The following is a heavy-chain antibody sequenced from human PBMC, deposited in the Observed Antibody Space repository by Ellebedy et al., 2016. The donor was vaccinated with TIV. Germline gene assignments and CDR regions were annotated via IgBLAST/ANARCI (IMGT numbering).Heavy chain of an antibody. Sequence: GESLKISXAASGFTFSSYWMHWVRQAPGKGLVWVSRINSDGSSTSYADSVKGRFTISGDYAKNTLYLQMNSLRAEDTAVYYCARDSGSSTGVFDYWGQGTLVTVSS. CDR1: GFTFSSYW. CDR2: INSDGSST. V-gene: IGHV3-74*01. D-gene: IGHD1-26*01. CDR3: ARDSGSSTGVFDY. J-gene: IGHJ4*02.